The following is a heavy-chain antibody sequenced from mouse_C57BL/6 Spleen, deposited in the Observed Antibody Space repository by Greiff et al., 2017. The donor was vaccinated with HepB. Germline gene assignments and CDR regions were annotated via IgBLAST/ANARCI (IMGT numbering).Heavy chain of an antibody. V-gene: IGHV1-64*01. CDR2: IHPNSGST. D-gene: IGHD2-4*01. CDR3: APIYYDYDVAY. Sequence: QVQLQQPGAELVKPGASVKLSCKASGYTFTSYWMHWVKQRPGQGLEWIGMIHPNSGSTNYNEKFKSKATLTVDKSSSTAYTQLSSLTSEDSAVYYCAPIYYDYDVAYWGQGTLVTVSA. J-gene: IGHJ3*01. CDR1: GYTFTSYW.